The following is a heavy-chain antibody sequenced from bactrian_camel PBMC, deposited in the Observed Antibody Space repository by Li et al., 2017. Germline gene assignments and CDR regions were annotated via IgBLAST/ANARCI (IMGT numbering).Heavy chain of an antibody. D-gene: IGHD2*01. CDR1: GFQFSDYP. CDR2: IAYDGWVT. V-gene: IGHV3S41*01. J-gene: IGHJ6*01. Sequence: RLSCAASGFQFSDYPMSWVRQAPGKGLEWVAQIAYDGWVTRYHDSAKGRFTISQDSAKNTLYLEMKGLKPEDTGMYACAIGPGVVRGVIRTCDFESYGLGTQVTVS. CDR3: AIGPGVVRGVIRTCDFES.